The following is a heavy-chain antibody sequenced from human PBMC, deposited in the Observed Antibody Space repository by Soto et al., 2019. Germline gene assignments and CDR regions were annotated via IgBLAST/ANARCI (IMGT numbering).Heavy chain of an antibody. CDR2: IYYTGSTT. D-gene: IGHD7-27*01. V-gene: IGHV4-59*01. CDR1: GGSISSYY. J-gene: IGHJ4*02. CDR3: ARRWGTYFDY. Sequence: QVQLQESGPGLVKPSETLSLTCTVSGGSISSYYWSWIRQPPGKGLEWIGYIYYTGSTTNYNPSRKSRVTISVDTSKNQFSLKLSSVTAADTAVYYCARRWGTYFDYWGQGTLVTVSS.